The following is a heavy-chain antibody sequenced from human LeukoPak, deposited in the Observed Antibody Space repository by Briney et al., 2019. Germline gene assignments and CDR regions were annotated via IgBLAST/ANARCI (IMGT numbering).Heavy chain of an antibody. J-gene: IGHJ4*02. CDR1: GVSISSYH. CDR2: IYYSGST. V-gene: IGHV4-59*08. Sequence: SETLSLTCSVSGVSISSYHWSWIRQPPGKGLEWIAYIYYSGSTNYNPSLRSRVTISVDTSKNQFSLKLSSVTAADTAVYYCARQGSGSHKDWGQGTLVTVST. D-gene: IGHD1-26*01. CDR3: ARQGSGSHKD.